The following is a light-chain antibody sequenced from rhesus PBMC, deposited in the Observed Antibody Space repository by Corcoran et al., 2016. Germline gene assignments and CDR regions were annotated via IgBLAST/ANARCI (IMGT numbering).Light chain of an antibody. CDR1: QRVSSY. CDR3: QHYNNWLFT. V-gene: IGKV3S9*01. J-gene: IGKJ3*01. CDR2: VTS. Sequence: EIVMTQSPATEALPQGERATPPGRASQRVSSYVAWYQQKPGQAPRLLIYVTSSRATGLPDRFSGSGSGTDFTLNISSLVPEDVAVYYCQHYNNWLFTFGPGTILDIK.